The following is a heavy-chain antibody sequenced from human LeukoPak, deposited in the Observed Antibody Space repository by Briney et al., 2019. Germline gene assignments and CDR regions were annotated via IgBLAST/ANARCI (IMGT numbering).Heavy chain of an antibody. J-gene: IGHJ4*02. CDR3: TRGGYFDYSDY. D-gene: IGHD3-9*01. CDR1: GFAFGDYA. Sequence: SLKISCTASGFAFGDYAMSWFRQAPGKGLEWVGFIRSKAYGGTTEYAASVKGRFTISRDDSKSIAYLQMNSLKTEDTSVYYCTRGGYFDYSDYWGQGTLVTVSS. CDR2: IRSKAYGGTT. V-gene: IGHV3-49*03.